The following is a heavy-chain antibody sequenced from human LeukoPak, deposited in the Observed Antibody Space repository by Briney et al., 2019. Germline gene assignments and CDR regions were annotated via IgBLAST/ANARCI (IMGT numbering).Heavy chain of an antibody. D-gene: IGHD5-12*01. CDR3: AREKWLRAPFDY. J-gene: IGHJ4*02. Sequence: SGPALVKPTQTLTLTCTFSGFSLSTSGMCVSWIRQPPGKALEWLARIDWDDDKYYSTSLKTRLTISKDTSKNQVVLTMTNMDPVDTATYYCAREKWLRAPFDYWGQGTPVTVSS. CDR1: GFSLSTSGMC. V-gene: IGHV2-70*11. CDR2: IDWDDDK.